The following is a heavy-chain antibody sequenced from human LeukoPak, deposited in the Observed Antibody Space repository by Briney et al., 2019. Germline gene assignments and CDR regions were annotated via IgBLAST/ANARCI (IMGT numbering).Heavy chain of an antibody. D-gene: IGHD2-15*01. CDR2: IYYSGST. CDR3: ARHSKEDIVVVATFD. CDR1: GGSISSSSYY. J-gene: IGHJ4*02. V-gene: IGHV4-39*01. Sequence: SETLSLTCIVSGGSISSSSYYWGWIRQPPGKGLEWIGSIYYSGSTYYNPSLKSRVTISVDTSKNQFSLKLSSVTAADTAVYYCARHSKEDIVVVATFDWGQGTLVTVSS.